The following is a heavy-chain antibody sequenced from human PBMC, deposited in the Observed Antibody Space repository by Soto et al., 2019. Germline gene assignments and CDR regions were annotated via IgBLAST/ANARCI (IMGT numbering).Heavy chain of an antibody. V-gene: IGHV4-4*02. D-gene: IGHD6-25*01. CDR1: GGSISSSNW. J-gene: IGHJ4*02. CDR2: IYHTGST. Sequence: QVQLQESGPGLVKPSGTLSLTCAVSGGSISSSNWWSWVRQPPGKGLEWIGEIYHTGSTNYNPSLKSRATMSVDKSKNQFSLNLNSVAAADSAVYYCARLVAAVGGDYWGQGTLVTVSS. CDR3: ARLVAAVGGDY.